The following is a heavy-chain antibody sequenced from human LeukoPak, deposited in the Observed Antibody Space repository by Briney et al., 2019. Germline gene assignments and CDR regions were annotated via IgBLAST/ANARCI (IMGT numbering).Heavy chain of an antibody. J-gene: IGHJ4*02. V-gene: IGHV7-4-1*02. CDR1: GYTFTSYA. D-gene: IGHD2-15*01. CDR2: INTNTGNP. Sequence: GASVKVSCKASGYTFTSYAMNWVRQAPGQGLEWMGWINTNTGNPTYAQGFTGRFVFSLDTSVSTAYLQISSLKAEDTAVYYCARANTRNYCSGGSCYYLVRAKQPKELDYWGQGTLVTVSS. CDR3: ARANTRNYCSGGSCYYLVRAKQPKELDY.